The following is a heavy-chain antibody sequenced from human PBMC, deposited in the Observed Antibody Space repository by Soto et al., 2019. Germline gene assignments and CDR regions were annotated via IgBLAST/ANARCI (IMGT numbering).Heavy chain of an antibody. Sequence: GSLRLSCAASEFTFSDYYMSWIRQAPGKGLEYISCIRGSGDSVYYADSVKGRFTISRDNARNSFYLQMNSLRAEDTAVYYCARSWAGAYDAFDIWGQGTMVTVSS. CDR1: EFTFSDYY. J-gene: IGHJ3*02. V-gene: IGHV3-11*01. D-gene: IGHD3-16*01. CDR3: ARSWAGAYDAFDI. CDR2: IRGSGDSV.